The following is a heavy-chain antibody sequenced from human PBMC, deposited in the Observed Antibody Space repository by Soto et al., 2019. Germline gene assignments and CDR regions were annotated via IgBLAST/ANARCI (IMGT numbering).Heavy chain of an antibody. D-gene: IGHD3-10*01. Sequence: SETLYLTCTVSGRSISSYFCRWIRQPPGEVLEWIGYIFYSENTNYSPSLKSRVTISVNTSKNQLSLKLSSVTAADTAVYYCARVNYYGSGSYQKGDYYYGMDVWGQGTTVT. CDR3: ARVNYYGSGSYQKGDYYYGMDV. CDR1: GRSISSYF. CDR2: IFYSENT. V-gene: IGHV4-59*01. J-gene: IGHJ6*02.